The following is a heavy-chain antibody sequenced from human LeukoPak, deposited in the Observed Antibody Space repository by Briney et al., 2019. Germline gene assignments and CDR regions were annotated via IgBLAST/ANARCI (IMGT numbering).Heavy chain of an antibody. CDR1: GFTFSSYD. J-gene: IGHJ6*02. CDR2: IGTAGDT. D-gene: IGHD2-8*01. Sequence: GGSLRLSCAASGFTFSSYDMHWVRQATGKGLEWVSAIGTAGDTYYPGSVKGRFTISRENAKNSLYPQMNSLRAGDTAVYYCARGYCTNGVCYTGYGMDVWGQGTTVTVSS. CDR3: ARGYCTNGVCYTGYGMDV. V-gene: IGHV3-13*01.